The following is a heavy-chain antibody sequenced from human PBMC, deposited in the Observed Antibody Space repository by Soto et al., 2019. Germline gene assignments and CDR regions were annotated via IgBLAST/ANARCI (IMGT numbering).Heavy chain of an antibody. Sequence: GASVKVSCKASGYTFTSYYMHWVRQAPGQGLEWMGIINPSGGSTSYAQKFQGRVTMTRDTSTSTVYMELSSLRSEDTAVYYCASRSVSSSSDYYGMDVWGQGTTVTVSS. J-gene: IGHJ6*02. CDR3: ASRSVSSSSDYYGMDV. D-gene: IGHD6-6*01. V-gene: IGHV1-46*01. CDR2: INPSGGST. CDR1: GYTFTSYY.